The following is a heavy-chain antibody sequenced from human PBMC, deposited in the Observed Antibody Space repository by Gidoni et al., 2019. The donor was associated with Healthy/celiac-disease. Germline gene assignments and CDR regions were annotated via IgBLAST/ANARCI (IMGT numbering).Heavy chain of an antibody. Sequence: QVQLQEPGPGQVKPSQTLSPTCTVPGGSIRSGGYYWSWTRQHPGKGREWIGYINYSGSTYYNPSLKSRVTISVDTSKNQFSLKLSSVTAADTAVYYCARASTVTTSEGDYWGQGTLVTVSS. V-gene: IGHV4-31*03. CDR2: INYSGST. CDR1: GGSIRSGGYY. J-gene: IGHJ4*02. D-gene: IGHD4-17*01. CDR3: ARASTVTTSEGDY.